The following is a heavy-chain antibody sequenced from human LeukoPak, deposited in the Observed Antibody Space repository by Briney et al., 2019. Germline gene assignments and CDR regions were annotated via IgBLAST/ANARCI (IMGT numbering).Heavy chain of an antibody. D-gene: IGHD3-10*01. CDR3: ARDLHSYGGFDY. Sequence: EASVKVSCKASGGTFSSYAISWVRQAPGQGLEWMGGIIPIFGTANYAQKFQGRVTITADESTSTAYMELSSLRSEDTAVYYCARDLHSYGGFDYWGQGTLVTVSS. CDR1: GGTFSSYA. V-gene: IGHV1-69*13. J-gene: IGHJ4*02. CDR2: IIPIFGTA.